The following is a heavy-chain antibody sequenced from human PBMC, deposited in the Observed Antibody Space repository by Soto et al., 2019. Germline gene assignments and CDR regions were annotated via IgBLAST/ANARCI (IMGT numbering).Heavy chain of an antibody. J-gene: IGHJ6*02. Sequence: PSQTLSLTCAISGDSVSSATATWSWIRQSPSRGLEWLGRTYYRSKWYNDYAVSVKSRITINPDTSKNQFSLQLNSVTPEDTAVYYCARDRYCSGGSCFYYYGMDVWGQGTTVTVSS. CDR2: TYYRSKWYN. CDR3: ARDRYCSGGSCFYYYGMDV. CDR1: GDSVSSATAT. V-gene: IGHV6-1*01. D-gene: IGHD2-15*01.